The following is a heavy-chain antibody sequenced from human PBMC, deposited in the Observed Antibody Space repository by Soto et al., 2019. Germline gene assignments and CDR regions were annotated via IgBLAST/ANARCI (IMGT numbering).Heavy chain of an antibody. D-gene: IGHD1-26*01. CDR2: IYYSGST. V-gene: IGHV4-31*03. J-gene: IGHJ4*02. CDR3: ARSYGRTADY. CDR1: GWSISSGGYY. Sequence: QVQLQESGPGLVKPSQTLSLTCTVSGWSISSGGYYWSWIRQHPGKGLEWIGYIYYSGSTYYNPSIKSRVNISVDTSKNQFSLKLSSVTAADTAVYYCARSYGRTADYWGQGTLVTVSS.